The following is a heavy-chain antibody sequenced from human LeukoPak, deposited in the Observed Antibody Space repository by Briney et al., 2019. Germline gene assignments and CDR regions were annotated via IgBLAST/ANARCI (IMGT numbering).Heavy chain of an antibody. J-gene: IGHJ4*02. CDR3: ARTRGITATPEDY. Sequence: ASVKVSCKASGYTFTGYYMHWVRQAPGQGLEWMGWINPNSGGTNYAQKFQGRVTMTRDTSISTAYMELSSLRSDDTAVYYCARTRGITATPEDYWGQGTLVTVSS. CDR1: GYTFTGYY. D-gene: IGHD2-15*01. CDR2: INPNSGGT. V-gene: IGHV1-2*02.